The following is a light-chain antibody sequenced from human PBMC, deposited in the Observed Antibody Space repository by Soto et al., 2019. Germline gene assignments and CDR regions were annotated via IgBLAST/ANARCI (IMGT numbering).Light chain of an antibody. J-gene: IGKJ4*01. V-gene: IGKV3-11*01. Sequence: EIVLTQSPATLSLSPGERATLSCRASQSVSSYLAWYQKKPGQAPRLLIYDASNRATGIPVRFSGSGSGTDFTLTISSLEPEDFAVYYCHQHSNWPLTFGGGTKVEIK. CDR1: QSVSSY. CDR2: DAS. CDR3: HQHSNWPLT.